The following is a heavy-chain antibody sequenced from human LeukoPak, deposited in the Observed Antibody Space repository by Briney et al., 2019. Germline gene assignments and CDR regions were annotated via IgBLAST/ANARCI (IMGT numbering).Heavy chain of an antibody. D-gene: IGHD3-10*01. Sequence: SETLSLTCTVSGGSISSYYWSWIRQPPGKGLEWIGYIYYSGSTNYNPSLKSRVTISVDTSKNQFSLKLSSATAADTAVYYCARTLSPGFGELLGWFDPWGQGTLVTVSS. CDR3: ARTLSPGFGELLGWFDP. V-gene: IGHV4-59*01. J-gene: IGHJ5*02. CDR1: GGSISSYY. CDR2: IYYSGST.